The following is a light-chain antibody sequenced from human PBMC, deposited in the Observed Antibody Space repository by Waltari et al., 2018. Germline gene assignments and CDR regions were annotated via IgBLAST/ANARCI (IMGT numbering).Light chain of an antibody. CDR1: QSISIW. Sequence: IQMTRSPSTLSAFVGDRVNITCRASQSISIWLAWYQQKPGKAPKLLIYKATSLERGVPSRFSGSGSGTEFTLTISSLQPDDFASYYCQQYSSFIYTFGQGTKVEI. V-gene: IGKV1-5*03. J-gene: IGKJ2*01. CDR2: KAT. CDR3: QQYSSFIYT.